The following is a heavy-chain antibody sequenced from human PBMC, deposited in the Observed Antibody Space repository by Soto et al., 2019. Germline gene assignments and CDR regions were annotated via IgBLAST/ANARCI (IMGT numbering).Heavy chain of an antibody. D-gene: IGHD6-6*01. CDR1: GYTFTSYY. V-gene: IGHV1-46*01. CDR2: INPSGGST. Sequence: ASVKVSCKASGYTFTSYYMHWVRQAPGQGLEWMGIINPSGGSTSYAQKFQGRVTMTRDTSTSTVYMELSSLRSEDTAVYYCARYIRIAARRDWFDPCGQGTLVTVSS. J-gene: IGHJ5*02. CDR3: ARYIRIAARRDWFDP.